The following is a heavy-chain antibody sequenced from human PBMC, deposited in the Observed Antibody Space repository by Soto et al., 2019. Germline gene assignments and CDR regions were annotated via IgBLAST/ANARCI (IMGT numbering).Heavy chain of an antibody. Sequence: ASVKVSCKASGYTFTSYGISWVRQAPGQGLEWMGWISAYNGNTNYAQKLQGRVTMTTDTSTSTAYMELRSLRSDDTAVYYCARDLGKVRPLDAFDIWGQRTMVTVSS. V-gene: IGHV1-18*01. CDR3: ARDLGKVRPLDAFDI. CDR1: GYTFTSYG. D-gene: IGHD1-26*01. J-gene: IGHJ3*02. CDR2: ISAYNGNT.